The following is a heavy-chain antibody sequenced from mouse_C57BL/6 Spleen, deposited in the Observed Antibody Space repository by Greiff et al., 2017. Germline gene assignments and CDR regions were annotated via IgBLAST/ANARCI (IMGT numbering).Heavy chain of an antibody. J-gene: IGHJ4*01. D-gene: IGHD1-1*01. V-gene: IGHV1-55*01. CDR1: GYTFTSYW. Sequence: QVQLQQPGAELVKPGASVKMSCKASGYTFTSYWITWVKQRPGQGLEWIGDIYPGSGSTNYNEKFKSKATLTVDKSSSTAYMQLRSLTSEDSAVYYCARRDCNYYGSSYGEGAMDYWGQGTSVTVSS. CDR2: IYPGSGST. CDR3: ARRDCNYYGSSYGEGAMDY.